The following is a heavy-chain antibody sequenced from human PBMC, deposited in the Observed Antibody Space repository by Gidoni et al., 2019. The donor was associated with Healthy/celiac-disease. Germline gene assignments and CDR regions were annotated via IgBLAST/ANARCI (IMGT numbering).Heavy chain of an antibody. D-gene: IGHD1-1*01. CDR2: INPNSGGT. J-gene: IGHJ4*02. CDR1: GYTFTGYY. V-gene: IGHV1-2*06. Sequence: QVQLVQSGAEVKKPGSSVKVSCKASGYTFTGYYMHWVRQAPGQGLEWMGRINPNSGGTNYAQKFQGRVTMTRDTSISTAYMELSRLRSDDTAVYYCARSPGSINWNDEDYWGQGTLVTVSS. CDR3: ARSPGSINWNDEDY.